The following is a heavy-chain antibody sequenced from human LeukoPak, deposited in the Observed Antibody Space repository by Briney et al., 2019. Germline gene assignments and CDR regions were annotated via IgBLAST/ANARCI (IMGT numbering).Heavy chain of an antibody. Sequence: GGSLRLSCAASGFTFSSSGMHCVRQAPGKGLEWVAFMSYDGSNRYYADSVKGRFTISRDNSKNTLYLQMNSLRAEDTAVYYCAKETRGSYSDYWGQGTLVTVSS. CDR3: AKETRGSYSDY. D-gene: IGHD5-12*01. V-gene: IGHV3-30*02. J-gene: IGHJ4*02. CDR2: MSYDGSNR. CDR1: GFTFSSSG.